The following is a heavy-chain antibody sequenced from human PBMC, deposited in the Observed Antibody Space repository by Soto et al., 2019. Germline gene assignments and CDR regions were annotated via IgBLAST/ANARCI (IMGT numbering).Heavy chain of an antibody. Sequence: PGESLKISCKGSGYSFTSYWIGWMRQMPGKGLEWMGIIYPGDSDTRYSPSFQGQVTISADKSISTAYLQWSSLKASDTAMYYCATWFGELLPEGDYFDYWGQGTLVTVSS. CDR3: ATWFGELLPEGDYFDY. V-gene: IGHV5-51*01. D-gene: IGHD3-10*01. CDR1: GYSFTSYW. CDR2: IYPGDSDT. J-gene: IGHJ4*02.